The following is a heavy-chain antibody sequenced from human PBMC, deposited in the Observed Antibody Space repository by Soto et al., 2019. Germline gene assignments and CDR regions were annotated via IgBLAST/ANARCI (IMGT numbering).Heavy chain of an antibody. Sequence: GSGKVSLKVCGYPLTELSMHWVRQAPGKGLEWMGGFDPEDGETIYAQKFQGRVTMTEDTSTDTAYMELSSLRSEDTAVYYCATGAHTIVVSYWGQGTMVTVSS. D-gene: IGHD2-15*01. CDR3: ATGAHTIVVSY. J-gene: IGHJ4*02. CDR1: GYPLTELS. CDR2: FDPEDGET. V-gene: IGHV1-24*01.